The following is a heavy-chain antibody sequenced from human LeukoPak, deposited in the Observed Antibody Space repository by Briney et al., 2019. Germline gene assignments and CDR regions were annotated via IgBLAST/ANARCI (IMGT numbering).Heavy chain of an antibody. CDR3: ARRGDYYDSSGFY. D-gene: IGHD3-22*01. J-gene: IGHJ4*02. V-gene: IGHV4-59*08. CDR1: GGSISSYY. CDR2: IYYSGST. Sequence: SETLSLTCTVSGGSISSYYWSWIRQPPGKGLEWIGYIYYSGSTYYNPSLKSRVTISVDTSKNQFSLKLSSVTAADTAVYYCARRGDYYDSSGFYWGQGTLVTVSS.